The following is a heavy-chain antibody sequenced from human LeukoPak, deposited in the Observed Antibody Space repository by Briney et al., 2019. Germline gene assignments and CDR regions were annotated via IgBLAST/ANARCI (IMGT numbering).Heavy chain of an antibody. V-gene: IGHV3-30*18. CDR3: AKDGSPEYGSGSIYYYYGMDV. J-gene: IGHJ6*04. CDR2: ISYDGSNK. D-gene: IGHD3-10*01. Sequence: GGSLRLSCAASGFTFSSYGMHWVRQAPGKGLEWVAVISYDGSNKYYADSVKGRFTISRDNSKNTLYLQMNSLRAGDTAVYYCAKDGSPEYGSGSIYYYYGMDVWGKGTTVTVSS. CDR1: GFTFSSYG.